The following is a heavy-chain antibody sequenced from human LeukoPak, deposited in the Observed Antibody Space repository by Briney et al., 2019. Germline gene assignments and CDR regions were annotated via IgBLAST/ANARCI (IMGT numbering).Heavy chain of an antibody. V-gene: IGHV4-34*01. CDR1: GGSFSGYY. D-gene: IGHD3-22*01. CDR3: ASLTMIVVP. J-gene: IGHJ4*02. Sequence: PETLSLTCAVYGGSFSGYYWSWIRQSPGKGLEWIGEINHSGSTNYNPSLKSRVTISVDTSKNQFSLRLSSVTAADTAVYYCASLTMIVVPWGQGTLVTVSS. CDR2: INHSGST.